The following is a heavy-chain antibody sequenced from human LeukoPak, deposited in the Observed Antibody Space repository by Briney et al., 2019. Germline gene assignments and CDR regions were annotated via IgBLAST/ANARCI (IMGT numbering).Heavy chain of an antibody. Sequence: PGGFLRLSCAASGFSFRNYWMGWVRQAPGKGLEWVANTKPDGSAEYYADSVRGRFTASRDNANNLLYLQMNRLRAEDTAVYYCARDGGLHTNFDYWGRGTLLTVSS. CDR3: ARDGGLHTNFDY. CDR2: TKPDGSAE. J-gene: IGHJ4*02. CDR1: GFSFRNYW. D-gene: IGHD2-15*01. V-gene: IGHV3-7*01.